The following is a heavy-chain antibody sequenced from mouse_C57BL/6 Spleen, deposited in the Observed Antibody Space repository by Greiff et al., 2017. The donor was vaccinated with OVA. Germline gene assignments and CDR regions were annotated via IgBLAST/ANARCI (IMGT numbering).Heavy chain of an antibody. D-gene: IGHD1-1*01. CDR2: ISNLAYSI. CDR3: ARQDYGSSWGFAY. J-gene: IGHJ3*01. V-gene: IGHV5-15*01. Sequence: EVNVVESGGGLVQPGGSLKLSCAASGFTFSDYGMAWVRQAPRKGPEWVAFISNLAYSIYYADTVTGRFTISRENAKNTLYLEKSSLRCEDTAMYYCARQDYGSSWGFAYWGQGTLVTVSA. CDR1: GFTFSDYG.